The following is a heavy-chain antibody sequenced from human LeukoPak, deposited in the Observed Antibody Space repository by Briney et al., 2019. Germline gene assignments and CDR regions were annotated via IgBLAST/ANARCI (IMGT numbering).Heavy chain of an antibody. CDR3: VRTPPNWGADY. CDR1: GYTFTSYD. CDR2: MSPNSGIT. D-gene: IGHD7-27*01. Sequence: ASVKVSCKASGYTFTSYDINWVRQATGQGLEWMGWMSPNSGITGYAQKFQGRVTMTKNTAISTAYMELSSLRSEDTAVYYCVRTPPNWGADYWGQGTLVTVSS. V-gene: IGHV1-8*01. J-gene: IGHJ4*02.